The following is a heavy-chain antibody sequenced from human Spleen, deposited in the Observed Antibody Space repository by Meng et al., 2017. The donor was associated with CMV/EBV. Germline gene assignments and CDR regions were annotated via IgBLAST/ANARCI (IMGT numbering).Heavy chain of an antibody. CDR3: ARRPTGYCTDGVCFRWFDP. Sequence: AISGYYCSWILQPPGKGLEWIGEINYGGSTNYNPSLKSRVTISVDTSKNQLSLNLKSVTAADTAVYYCARRPTGYCTDGVCFRWFDPWGQGTLVTVSS. CDR2: INYGGST. CDR1: AISGYY. D-gene: IGHD2-8*01. J-gene: IGHJ5*02. V-gene: IGHV4-34*01.